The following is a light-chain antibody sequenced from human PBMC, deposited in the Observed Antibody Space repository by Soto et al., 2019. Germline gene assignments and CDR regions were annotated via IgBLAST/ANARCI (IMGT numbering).Light chain of an antibody. CDR3: MQTLQTIS. CDR1: QSLLHSNRNHY. V-gene: IGKV2-28*01. J-gene: IGKJ4*01. CDR2: LGS. Sequence: EIGMTQSPVSRPVTPGERASVSCRANQSLLHSNRNHYLDWYLQKPGQSPQLLIYLGSKRASGVPDRFSGSGSGTDFTLKISRVEAEDVVVYYCMQTLQTISFDGGTKVDIK.